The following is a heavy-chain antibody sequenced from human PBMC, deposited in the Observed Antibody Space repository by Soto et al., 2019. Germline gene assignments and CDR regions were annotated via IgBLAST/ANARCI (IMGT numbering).Heavy chain of an antibody. V-gene: IGHV1-69*13. D-gene: IGHD3-10*01. CDR3: ARGGDLGRYLDY. J-gene: IGHJ4*02. Sequence: SVKVSCKASGGTFSSYAISWVRQAPGQGLEWMGGIIPIFGTANYAQKFQGRVTITADESTSTAYMELSSLRSEDTAVYYCARGGDLGRYLDYWGQGTLVTVSS. CDR2: IIPIFGTA. CDR1: GGTFSSYA.